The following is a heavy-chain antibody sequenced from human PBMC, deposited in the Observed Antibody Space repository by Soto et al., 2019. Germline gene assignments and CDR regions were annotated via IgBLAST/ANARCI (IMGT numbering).Heavy chain of an antibody. D-gene: IGHD3-10*01. Sequence: GGSLRLSCAASGFTFSSYWMSWVRQAPGKGLEWVANIKQDGSEKYYVDSVKGRFTISRDNAKNSLYLQMNSLRAEDTAVYYCSRVRSGYYSSGSYLYYYMDVWGKGTPVTVSS. CDR2: IKQDGSEK. J-gene: IGHJ6*03. CDR3: SRVRSGYYSSGSYLYYYMDV. CDR1: GFTFSSYW. V-gene: IGHV3-7*03.